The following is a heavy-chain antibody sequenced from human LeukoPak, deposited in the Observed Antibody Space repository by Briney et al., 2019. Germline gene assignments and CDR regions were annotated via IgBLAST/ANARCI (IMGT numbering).Heavy chain of an antibody. Sequence: SETLSLTCRVSGGSISSYYWSWIRQPAGKGLEWIGRIYTSGSTNYNPSLKSRVTISVDTSKNQFSLKLSSVTAADTAVYYCAGGNYYDSSGYLYYFDYWGQGTLVTVSS. CDR3: AGGNYYDSSGYLYYFDY. CDR2: IYTSGST. V-gene: IGHV4-4*07. CDR1: GGSISSYY. J-gene: IGHJ4*02. D-gene: IGHD3-22*01.